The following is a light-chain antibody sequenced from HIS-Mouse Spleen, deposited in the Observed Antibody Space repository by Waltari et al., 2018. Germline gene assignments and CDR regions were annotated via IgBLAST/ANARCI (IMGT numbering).Light chain of an antibody. CDR3: AAWDDRLNGWV. J-gene: IGLJ3*02. CDR1: SSNLGNNA. CDR2: YDD. V-gene: IGLV1-36*01. Sequence: QSVLTQPPSVSEAPRQRVTIPCSGSSSNLGNNAVNLYQQLPGKAPKLLIYYDDLLPSGVSDRFSGSKSGTSASLAISGLQSEDEADYYCAAWDDRLNGWVFGGGTKLTVL.